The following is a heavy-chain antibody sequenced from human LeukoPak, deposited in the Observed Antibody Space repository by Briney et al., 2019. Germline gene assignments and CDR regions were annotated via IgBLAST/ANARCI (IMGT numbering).Heavy chain of an antibody. CDR3: ARRRFLEGSLAFDI. D-gene: IGHD3-3*01. J-gene: IGHJ3*02. CDR2: INPNSGGT. V-gene: IGHV1-2*06. Sequence: GASVKVSCKASGYTFTAFYMHWVRQAPGQGPEWMGRINPNSGGTKYAQKFQGRVTMTTDTSINTAYLELSRLRSDDTAVYYCARRRFLEGSLAFDIWGQGTMVTVSS. CDR1: GYTFTAFY.